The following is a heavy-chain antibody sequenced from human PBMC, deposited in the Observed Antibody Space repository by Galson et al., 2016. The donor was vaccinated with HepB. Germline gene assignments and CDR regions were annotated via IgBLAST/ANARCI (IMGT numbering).Heavy chain of an antibody. CDR2: XNPSGGXX. CDR1: GXXFAXXX. V-gene: IGHV1-46*01. J-gene: IGHJ4*01. CDR3: AYDYGDXHFDY. Sequence: SVXXXCKASGXXFAXXXMHXXXQAXXQGLXXMGXXNPSGGXXNYAQNFQGRVTMTRDPSTSTVYMELSSLRSEDTDVYYFAYDYGDXHFDYWGXXTLGXXSS. D-gene: IGHD4-17*01.